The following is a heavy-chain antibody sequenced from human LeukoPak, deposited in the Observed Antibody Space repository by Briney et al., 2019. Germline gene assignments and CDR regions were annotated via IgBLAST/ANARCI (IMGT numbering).Heavy chain of an antibody. V-gene: IGHV3-21*01. CDR3: ARDRDAVTTGIFDY. CDR1: GFTFSSYS. J-gene: IGHJ4*02. Sequence: PGGSLRLSCAASGFTFSSYSMNWVRQAPGKGLEWVSSISSSSSYIYYADSVKGRFTISRDNAKNSLYLQMNSLRAGDTAVYYCARDRDAVTTGIFDYWGQGTLVTVSS. D-gene: IGHD4-17*01. CDR2: ISSSSSYI.